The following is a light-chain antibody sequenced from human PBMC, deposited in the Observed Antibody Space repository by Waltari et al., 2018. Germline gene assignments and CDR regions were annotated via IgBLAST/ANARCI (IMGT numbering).Light chain of an antibody. CDR3: QQYKTFPLT. J-gene: IGKJ4*01. CDR2: GAS. V-gene: IGKV1-16*01. Sequence: DIQMTQSPSSLAASVGDRVTSTCRASQRISKFLALVRQKPGKAPESLIYGASSLQSGVPSRFSGSGSGTDFTLTISSLQPEDFASYYCQQYKTFPLTFGGGTKVEIK. CDR1: QRISKF.